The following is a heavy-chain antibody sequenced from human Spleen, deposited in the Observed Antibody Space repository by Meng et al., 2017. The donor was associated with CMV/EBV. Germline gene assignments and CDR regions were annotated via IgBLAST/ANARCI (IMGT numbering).Heavy chain of an antibody. J-gene: IGHJ4*02. CDR1: GSTFSRFW. CDR2: IKQDGSEK. D-gene: IGHD2-8*01. Sequence: GKSLKISCAVSGSTFSRFWMSWVRQAPGRGLEWVANIKQDGSEKNYVDSVKGRFTISRDNAKNSLFLQMSSLRAEDTAVYYCARDPWCTLWGQGTLVTVSS. CDR3: ARDPWCTL. V-gene: IGHV3-7*01.